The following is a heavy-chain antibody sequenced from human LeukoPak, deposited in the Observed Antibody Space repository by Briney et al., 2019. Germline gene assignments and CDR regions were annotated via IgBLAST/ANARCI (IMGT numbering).Heavy chain of an antibody. Sequence: SETLSLTCAVYGGSFSGYYWSWIRQPPGKGLEWIGEINHSGSTNYNPSLKSRVTISVDTSKNQFSLKLSSVTAADTAVYYCARGGHTSGWYPFDYWGQGTLVTVSS. V-gene: IGHV4-34*01. J-gene: IGHJ4*02. CDR3: ARGGHTSGWYPFDY. CDR2: INHSGST. CDR1: GGSFSGYY. D-gene: IGHD6-19*01.